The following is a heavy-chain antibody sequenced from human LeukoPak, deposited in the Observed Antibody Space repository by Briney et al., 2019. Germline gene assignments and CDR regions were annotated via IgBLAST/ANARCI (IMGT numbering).Heavy chain of an antibody. CDR1: GDSISSYNYF. CDR3: TRESRPFCPFAY. V-gene: IGHV4-39*07. Sequence: SETLSLICTVSGDSISSYNYFWGWIRQPPGKGLEWVGEISHGGTTNYNPSLRSRVAMSLDRANNQFSLSLSSVTAADTAVYYCTRESRPFCPFAYWGQGVLVTVSS. CDR2: ISHGGTT. J-gene: IGHJ4*02. D-gene: IGHD2-2*01.